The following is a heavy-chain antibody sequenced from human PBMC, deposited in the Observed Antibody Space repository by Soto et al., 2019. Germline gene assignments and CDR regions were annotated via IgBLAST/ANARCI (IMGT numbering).Heavy chain of an antibody. CDR1: GGTFNSFS. Sequence: QVQLVQSGAEVKTPGSSVKVSCKASGGTFNSFSIDWVRQAPGQGLEWMGGIIPMSGRPNYAQRFQGRVTCSADKSTNTVYMAVNSLTYNVTAVYYCTRRGRQSANWFDHWGQGTLVTVSS. J-gene: IGHJ5*02. CDR3: TRRGRQSANWFDH. V-gene: IGHV1-69*06. CDR2: IIPMSGRP.